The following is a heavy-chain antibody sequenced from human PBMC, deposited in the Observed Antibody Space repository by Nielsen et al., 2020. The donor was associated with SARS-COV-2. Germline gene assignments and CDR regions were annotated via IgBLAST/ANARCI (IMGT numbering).Heavy chain of an antibody. CDR3: AKPCSGYQYYFDY. D-gene: IGHD3-22*01. J-gene: IGHJ4*02. CDR1: GFTFSSYG. CDR2: ISYDGSNK. Sequence: LSLTCAASGFTFSSYGMHWVRQAPGKGLEWVAVISYDGSNKYYADSVKGRFTISRDNSKNTLYLQMNSLRAEDTAVYYCAKPCSGYQYYFDYWGQGTLVTVSS. V-gene: IGHV3-30*18.